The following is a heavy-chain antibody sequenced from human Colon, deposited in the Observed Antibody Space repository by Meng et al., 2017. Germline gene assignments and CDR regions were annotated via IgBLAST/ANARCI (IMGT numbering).Heavy chain of an antibody. CDR1: GYLFSYYA. CDR3: AREGSDSWIDY. J-gene: IGHJ4*02. Sequence: VQLAQSGSELKKPGASVKVTCKTSGYLFSYYAMNWVRQAPGRGLEWMGWSNTKTGNPTYAQAFTGRFVFSLDTSVSTAYLQINDLKADDTAVYYCAREGSDSWIDYWGQGTLVTVSS. V-gene: IGHV7-4-1*02. D-gene: IGHD6-13*01. CDR2: SNTKTGNP.